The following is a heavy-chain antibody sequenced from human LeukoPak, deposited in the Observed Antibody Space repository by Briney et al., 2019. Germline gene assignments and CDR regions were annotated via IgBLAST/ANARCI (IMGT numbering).Heavy chain of an antibody. CDR3: AKRSRELLT. CDR1: GFTFSSYV. Sequence: GGSLRLSCAASGFTFSSYVMSWVRQAPGKGLEWVSAISGSGGRTYYADSVKGWFNISRDNSKNTLYLQMNSLRAEDTAVYYCAKRSRELLTWGQGTLVTVSS. D-gene: IGHD1-26*01. V-gene: IGHV3-23*01. J-gene: IGHJ4*02. CDR2: ISGSGGRT.